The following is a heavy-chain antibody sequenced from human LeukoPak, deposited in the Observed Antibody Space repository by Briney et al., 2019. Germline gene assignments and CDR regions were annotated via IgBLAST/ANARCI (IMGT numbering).Heavy chain of an antibody. D-gene: IGHD1-26*01. Sequence: ASVTVSCKASGYTFTSYGISWVRQAPGQGLEWMGWISAYNGNTNYAQKLQGRVTMTTDTSTSTAYMELRSLRSDDTAVYYCARLFIVGATMGDWFDPWGQGTLVTVSS. CDR2: ISAYNGNT. CDR1: GYTFTSYG. CDR3: ARLFIVGATMGDWFDP. V-gene: IGHV1-18*01. J-gene: IGHJ5*02.